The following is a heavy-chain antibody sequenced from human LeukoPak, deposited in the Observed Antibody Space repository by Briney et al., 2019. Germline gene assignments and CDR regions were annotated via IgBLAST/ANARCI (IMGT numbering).Heavy chain of an antibody. CDR1: GGSFSGDF. V-gene: IGHV4-34*01. CDR3: ASDPSSSWYGWLDY. D-gene: IGHD6-13*01. J-gene: IGHJ4*02. CDR2: INHGGST. Sequence: SETLSLTCAVYGGSFSGDFWSWIRQSPGEGLEWIGEINHGGSTNYNPSLKSRVTISVDTSKNQFSLKLSSVTAADTAVYYCASDPSSSWYGWLDYWGQGTLVTVSS.